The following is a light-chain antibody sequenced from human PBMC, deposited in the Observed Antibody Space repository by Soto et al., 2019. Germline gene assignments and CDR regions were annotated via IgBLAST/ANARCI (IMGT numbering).Light chain of an antibody. Sequence: VLTQSASTVSLSPGERATLSCRASQSISRYLAWYQQKPGQAPRLLLYDASNRATGIPARFSGSGFGTDFTLTISSLEPEDFAVYYCQQRTNGLTFGGGTKVDIK. V-gene: IGKV3-11*01. J-gene: IGKJ4*01. CDR1: QSISRY. CDR3: QQRTNGLT. CDR2: DAS.